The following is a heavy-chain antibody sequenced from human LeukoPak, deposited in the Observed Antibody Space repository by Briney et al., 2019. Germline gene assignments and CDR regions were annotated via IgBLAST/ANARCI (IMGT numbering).Heavy chain of an antibody. D-gene: IGHD3-22*01. CDR1: GFTFRGYA. CDR2: ISGSGGST. V-gene: IGHV3-23*01. Sequence: GGSLRLSCAASGFTFRGYAMSWVRQAPGKGLEWVSGISGSGGSTDYADSVKGRFTISRDNSKNTPYLQMNSLRAEDTAVYYCATVDYDSSGYFQHWGQGTLVTVSS. CDR3: ATVDYDSSGYFQH. J-gene: IGHJ1*01.